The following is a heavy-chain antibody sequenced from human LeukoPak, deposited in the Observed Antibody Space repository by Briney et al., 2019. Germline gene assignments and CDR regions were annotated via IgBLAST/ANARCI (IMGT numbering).Heavy chain of an antibody. Sequence: GGSLRLSCAASGFSFSAYWMSWVRQAPGKGLEWVANINQDVSGKFYVDSVKGRFTISRDNAKNSLYLQMNSLRAEDTVVYYCARADYYDSSGYLYWGQGTLVTVSS. CDR1: GFSFSAYW. CDR3: ARADYYDSSGYLY. CDR2: INQDVSGK. D-gene: IGHD3-22*01. J-gene: IGHJ4*02. V-gene: IGHV3-7*01.